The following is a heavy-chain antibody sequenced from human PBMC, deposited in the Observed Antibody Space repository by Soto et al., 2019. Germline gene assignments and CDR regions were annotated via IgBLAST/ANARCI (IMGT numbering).Heavy chain of an antibody. D-gene: IGHD3-10*01. CDR1: DFTLSNAL. CDR3: STGGYPSGLDY. V-gene: IGHV3-15*07. CDR2: IKSKVDGGTT. Sequence: EVQLVESGGGSVKPGGSLRLSCAVSDFTLSNALMNWVRQAPGKGLEWVGRIKSKVDGGTTDYAAPVKGRFTISRDDSKNMLFLQMNSLKSEDTAVYYCSTGGYPSGLDYWGQGTLVTVSS. J-gene: IGHJ4*02.